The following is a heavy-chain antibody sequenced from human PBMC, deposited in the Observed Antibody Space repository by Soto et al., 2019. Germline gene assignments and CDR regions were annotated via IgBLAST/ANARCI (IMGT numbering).Heavy chain of an antibody. CDR1: GFTFSSYA. J-gene: IGHJ4*02. Sequence: GGSLRLSCAASGFTFSSYAMSWVRQAPGKGLEWVSAISGSGGSTYYAYSVKGRFTITRDNSKNTLYLQMNSLRADATAVYYCAKKKIYYSSCYPIASFDYWGQGTLVTVSS. CDR2: ISGSGGST. D-gene: IGHD3-22*01. V-gene: IGHV3-23*01. CDR3: AKKKIYYSSCYPIASFDY.